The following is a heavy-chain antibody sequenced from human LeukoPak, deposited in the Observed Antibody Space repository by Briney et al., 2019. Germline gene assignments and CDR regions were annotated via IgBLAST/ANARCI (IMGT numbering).Heavy chain of an antibody. V-gene: IGHV4-4*02. CDR1: GGSISSSNW. CDR2: IYHSGST. CDR3: ARRGSYFSHYFDY. J-gene: IGHJ4*02. Sequence: SGTLSLTCAVSGGSISSSNWWSWVRQPPGKGLEWIGSIYHSGSTYYNPSLKSRVTISVDTSKNQFSLKLSSVTAADTAVYYCARRGSYFSHYFDYWGQGTLVTVSS. D-gene: IGHD1-26*01.